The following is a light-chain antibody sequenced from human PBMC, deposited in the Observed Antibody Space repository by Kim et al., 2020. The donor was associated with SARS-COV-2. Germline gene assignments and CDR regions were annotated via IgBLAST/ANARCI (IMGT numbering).Light chain of an antibody. CDR3: QQYGSSHWT. CDR1: QRISSSY. Sequence: PPGESATLSCRASQRISSSYLAWYQQKPGPAPTLLIYGASSRATGIPDRFSGSGSGTDFTLTISRLEPEDFAVYYCQQYGSSHWTFGQGTKVEIK. CDR2: GAS. J-gene: IGKJ1*01. V-gene: IGKV3-20*01.